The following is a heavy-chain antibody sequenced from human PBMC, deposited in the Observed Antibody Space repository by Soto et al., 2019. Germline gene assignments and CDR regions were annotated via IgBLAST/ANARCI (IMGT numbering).Heavy chain of an antibody. D-gene: IGHD3-10*01. V-gene: IGHV6-1*01. J-gene: IGHJ3*02. CDR2: TYYRSRWYN. CDR1: GDSVSSNSAA. Sequence: SQTLSLTCAISGDSVSSNSAAWNWIRQSPSRGLEWLGRTYYRSRWYNDYAVSVKSRIPVNPDTSKNQFSLHLNSVTAADTGVYYCARANLRFGPHDAFDIWGQGTMGTVSS. CDR3: ARANLRFGPHDAFDI.